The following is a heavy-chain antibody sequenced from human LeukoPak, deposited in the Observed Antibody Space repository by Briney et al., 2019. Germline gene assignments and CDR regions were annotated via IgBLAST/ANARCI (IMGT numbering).Heavy chain of an antibody. Sequence: PGGSLRLSCAASGFTFSSYSMNWVRQAPGKGLEWVSYISSSSSTIYYADSVKGRFTISRDNAKNSLYLQMNSLRAEDTALYYCAKDMGSSWHGVLVYWGQGTLVTVSS. D-gene: IGHD6-13*01. CDR1: GFTFSSYS. J-gene: IGHJ4*02. V-gene: IGHV3-48*01. CDR3: AKDMGSSWHGVLVY. CDR2: ISSSSSTI.